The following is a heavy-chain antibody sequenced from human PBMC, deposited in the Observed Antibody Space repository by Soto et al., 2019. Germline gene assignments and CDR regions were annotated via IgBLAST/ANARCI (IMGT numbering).Heavy chain of an antibody. J-gene: IGHJ6*02. CDR1: GFTFSSYV. D-gene: IGHD3-3*01. CDR3: ARETSYDFWSGPQTMDV. CDR2: VHYDGTKK. Sequence: QVQLVASGGGVVQPGTSLRLSCAPSGFTFSSYVMHWVRQAPGKGLEWVAVVHYDGTKKYYADSVRGRFTISRDNSENILYLHMNSLRPADTAVYFCARETSYDFWSGPQTMDVWGQGTTVTVSS. V-gene: IGHV3-33*01.